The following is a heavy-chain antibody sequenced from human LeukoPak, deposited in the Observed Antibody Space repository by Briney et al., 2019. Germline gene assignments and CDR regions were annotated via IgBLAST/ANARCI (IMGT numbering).Heavy chain of an antibody. D-gene: IGHD6-6*01. CDR3: ARAPYSSSPWGYYYYMDA. J-gene: IGHJ6*03. V-gene: IGHV1-2*02. Sequence: ASVKVSCKASGYTFTGYYMHWVRQAPGQGLEWMGWINPNSGGTNYAQKFQGRVTMTRDTSISTAYMELSRLRSDDTAVYYCARAPYSSSPWGYYYYMDAWGKGTTVTVSS. CDR1: GYTFTGYY. CDR2: INPNSGGT.